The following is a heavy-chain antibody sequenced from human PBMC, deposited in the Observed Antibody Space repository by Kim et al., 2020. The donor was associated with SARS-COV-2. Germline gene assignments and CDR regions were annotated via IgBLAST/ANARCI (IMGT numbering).Heavy chain of an antibody. V-gene: IGHV1-46*01. Sequence: YAKQCQGRVTMTRDTSTSTVYMELSSLRSEDTAVYYCARDKGYGDYHPYYWGQGTLVTVSS. CDR3: ARDKGYGDYHPYY. D-gene: IGHD4-17*01. J-gene: IGHJ4*02.